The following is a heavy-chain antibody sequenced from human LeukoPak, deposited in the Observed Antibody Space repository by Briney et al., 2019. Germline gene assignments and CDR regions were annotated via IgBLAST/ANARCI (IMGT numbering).Heavy chain of an antibody. V-gene: IGHV1-69*05. CDR2: IIPIFGTA. D-gene: IGHD3/OR15-3a*01. CDR3: ARFLWTYFDY. CDR1: GGTFSSYA. Sequence: GASVKVSCKASGGTFSSYAISWVRQAPGQGLEWMGGIIPIFGTANYAQKLQGRVTMTTDTSTSTAYMELRSLRSDDTAVYYCARFLWTYFDYWGQGTLVTVSS. J-gene: IGHJ4*02.